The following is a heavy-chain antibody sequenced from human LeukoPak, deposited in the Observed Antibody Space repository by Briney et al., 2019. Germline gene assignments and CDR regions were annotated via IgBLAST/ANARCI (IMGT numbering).Heavy chain of an antibody. D-gene: IGHD3-10*01. CDR2: IYTSGST. CDR3: ARDPPYYYGSGSYKRGSYYMDV. Sequence: SETLSLTCTVSGGSISSYYWSWIRQPAGKGLERIGRIYTSGSTNYNPSLKSRVTMSVDTSKNQFSLKLSSVTAADTAVYYCARDPPYYYGSGSYKRGSYYMDVWGKGTTVTVSS. J-gene: IGHJ6*03. V-gene: IGHV4-4*07. CDR1: GGSISSYY.